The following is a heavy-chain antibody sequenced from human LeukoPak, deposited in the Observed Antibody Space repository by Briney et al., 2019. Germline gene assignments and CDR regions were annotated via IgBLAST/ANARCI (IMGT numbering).Heavy chain of an antibody. CDR1: GYTFTVYY. CDR3: ARVGQWLVHDWFDP. Sequence: ASVTVSCKASGYTFTVYYMHWVRQAPGQGLEWMGWINPNSGGTNYAQKFQGRVTMTRDTSISTAYMELSRLRSDDTAVYYCARVGQWLVHDWFDPWGQGTLVTVSS. CDR2: INPNSGGT. V-gene: IGHV1-2*02. D-gene: IGHD6-19*01. J-gene: IGHJ5*02.